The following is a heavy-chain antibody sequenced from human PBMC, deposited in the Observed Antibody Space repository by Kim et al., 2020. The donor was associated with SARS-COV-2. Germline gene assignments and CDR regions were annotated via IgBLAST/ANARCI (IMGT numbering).Heavy chain of an antibody. CDR3: ARVPTAEDSSVFQH. Sequence: APKCQGRVTSTADESTSTAYMELSSLRAEDTAVYYCARVPTAEDSSVFQHWGQGTLVTVSS. V-gene: IGHV1-69*01. J-gene: IGHJ1*01. D-gene: IGHD3-22*01.